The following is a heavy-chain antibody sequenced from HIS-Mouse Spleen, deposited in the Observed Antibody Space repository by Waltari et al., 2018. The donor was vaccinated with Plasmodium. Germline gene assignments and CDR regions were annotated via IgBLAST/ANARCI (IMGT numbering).Heavy chain of an antibody. J-gene: IGHJ2*01. CDR2: ISSSSSYI. CDR1: GFTFSSYI. Sequence: EVQLVESGGGLVKPGGSLRLSCAASGFTFSSYIMNWVRQAPGKGLEWVSSISSSSSYIHYADSVKGRFTISRDNAKNSLYLQMNSLRAEDTAVYYCAREDILTGYYNDYWYFDLWGRGTLVTVSS. CDR3: AREDILTGYYNDYWYFDL. V-gene: IGHV3-21*01. D-gene: IGHD3-9*01.